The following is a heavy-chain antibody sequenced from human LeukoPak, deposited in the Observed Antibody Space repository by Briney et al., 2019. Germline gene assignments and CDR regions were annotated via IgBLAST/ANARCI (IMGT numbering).Heavy chain of an antibody. CDR2: ISYDGSNK. CDR3: ARDYNMAAKYYFDY. V-gene: IGHV3-30*04. CDR1: GFTFSSYA. Sequence: GGSLRLSCAASGFTFSSYAMYWVRQAPGKGLEWVAVISYDGSNKYSADSVKGRFTIPRDNSKNTLYLQMNSLRAEDTAVYYCARDYNMAAKYYFDYWGQGTLVTVSS. J-gene: IGHJ4*02. D-gene: IGHD1-14*01.